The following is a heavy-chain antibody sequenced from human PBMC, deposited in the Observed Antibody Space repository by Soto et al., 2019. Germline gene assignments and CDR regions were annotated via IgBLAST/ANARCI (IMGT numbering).Heavy chain of an antibody. D-gene: IGHD1-1*01. J-gene: IGHJ4*02. V-gene: IGHV3-15*07. CDR2: IKTKPDDGTI. CDR1: SDAR. Sequence: SDARGTWVYQDPGKGLESVGRIKTKPDDGTIDYAAPVRGRFTISRDDSKNTLYLQMASLTPADTGIYYSNTSNLGVDFWRPRILVTVSS. CDR3: NTSNLGVDF.